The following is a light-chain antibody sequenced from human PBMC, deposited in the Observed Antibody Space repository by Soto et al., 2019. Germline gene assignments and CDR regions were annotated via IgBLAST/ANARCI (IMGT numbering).Light chain of an antibody. CDR3: HQYYSAPYT. V-gene: IGKV4-1*01. CDR1: QTVLHSSNNKNF. Sequence: DIVMTQSPDSLTVSLGERATINCKSGQTVLHSSNNKNFLAWYQQKPGQPPKLLIYWASTRQSGVPDRFSGSGSGTDFTLTISSLQAEDVAVYYCHQYYSAPYTFGQGTKLEIK. CDR2: WAS. J-gene: IGKJ2*01.